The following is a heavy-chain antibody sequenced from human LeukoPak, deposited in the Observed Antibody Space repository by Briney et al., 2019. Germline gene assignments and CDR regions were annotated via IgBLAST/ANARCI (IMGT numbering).Heavy chain of an antibody. CDR2: IYSGGTT. J-gene: IGHJ4*02. CDR1: GFTVSNNY. D-gene: IGHD6-13*01. Sequence: TGGSLRLSCTASGFTVSNNYMNWVRQAPGKGVEWVALIYSGGTTNYADSVKGRFTISRDNSKNTLYLQMTNVRVEDTAVYYCARDPPGIAASVSGGWGQGTLVTVPS. CDR3: ARDPPGIAASVSGG. V-gene: IGHV3-53*01.